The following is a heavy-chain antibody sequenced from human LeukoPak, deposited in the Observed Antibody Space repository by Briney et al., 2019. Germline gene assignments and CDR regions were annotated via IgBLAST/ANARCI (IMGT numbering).Heavy chain of an antibody. CDR3: ARDPLVGATVVSAFDI. Sequence: QSGGSLRLSCVASGITLSRYAMTWVRQAPGKGLEWVSGISDSGDNTYYADSVKGRFTISRDNAKNSLYLQMNSLRAEDTAVYYCARDPLVGATVVSAFDIWGQGTMVTVSS. D-gene: IGHD1-26*01. V-gene: IGHV3-23*01. CDR2: ISDSGDNT. J-gene: IGHJ3*02. CDR1: GITLSRYA.